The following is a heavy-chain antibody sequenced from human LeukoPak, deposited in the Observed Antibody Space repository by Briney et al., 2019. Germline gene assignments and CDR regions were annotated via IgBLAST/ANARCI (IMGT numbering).Heavy chain of an antibody. V-gene: IGHV4-4*02. CDR1: GGSISSTNW. D-gene: IGHD3-10*01. CDR3: ARDRVGVRAFDY. CDR2: IYHSGST. Sequence: PTGTLSLTCAVSGGSISSTNWWSWVRQPPGKGLEWIGEIYHSGSTNYNPSLESRVTISADKSKNQFSLKLTYVTAADTAVYYCARDRVGVRAFDYWGQGTLVTVSS. J-gene: IGHJ4*02.